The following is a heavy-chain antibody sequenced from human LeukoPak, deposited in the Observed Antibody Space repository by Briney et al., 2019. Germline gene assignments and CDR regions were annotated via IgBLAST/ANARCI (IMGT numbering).Heavy chain of an antibody. Sequence: GASVKVSCKASGYTFTGYYMHWVRQAPGQGLEGMGWINPNSGGTNYAQKFQGRVTMTRDTSISTAYMELSRLRSDDTAVYYCARASYYYDIWWFDPWGQGTLVTVSS. D-gene: IGHD3-22*01. CDR3: ARASYYYDIWWFDP. CDR2: INPNSGGT. J-gene: IGHJ5*02. CDR1: GYTFTGYY. V-gene: IGHV1-2*02.